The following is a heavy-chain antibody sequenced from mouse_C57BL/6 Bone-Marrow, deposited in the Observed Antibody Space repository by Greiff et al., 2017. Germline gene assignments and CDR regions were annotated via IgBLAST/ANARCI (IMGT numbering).Heavy chain of an antibody. CDR2: IDPSDSET. D-gene: IGHD2-12*01. Sequence: VQLQESGAELVRPGSSVKLSCKASGYTFTSYWMHWVKQRPIQGLEWIGNIDPSDSETHYNQKFKDKATLTVDKSSSTAYMQLSSLTSEDSAVYYCARQDYKGWFAYWGQGTLVTVSA. V-gene: IGHV1-52*01. J-gene: IGHJ3*01. CDR1: GYTFTSYW. CDR3: ARQDYKGWFAY.